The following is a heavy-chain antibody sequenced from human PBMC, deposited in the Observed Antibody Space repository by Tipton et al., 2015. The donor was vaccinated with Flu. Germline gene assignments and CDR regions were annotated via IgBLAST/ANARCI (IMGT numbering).Heavy chain of an antibody. V-gene: IGHV1-46*01. CDR1: GYTFTSYY. J-gene: IGHJ6*02. CDR3: ARVTAAAGRYYYYGMGV. D-gene: IGHD6-13*01. Sequence: QLVQSGAEVKKPGASVKVSCKASGYTFTSYYMHWVRQAPGQGLEWMGIINPSGGSTSYAQKFQGRVTVTRDTSTSTVYMELSSLRSEDTAVYYCARVTAAAGRYYYYGMGVWGQGTTVTVSS. CDR2: INPSGGST.